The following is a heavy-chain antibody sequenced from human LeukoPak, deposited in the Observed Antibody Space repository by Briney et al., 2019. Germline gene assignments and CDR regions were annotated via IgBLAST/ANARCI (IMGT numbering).Heavy chain of an antibody. J-gene: IGHJ4*02. CDR1: GFTFSRYP. CDR3: ARDRAWNYFDY. V-gene: IGHV3-30-3*01. D-gene: IGHD3-3*01. Sequence: PGRSLRLSCAASGFTFSRYPMHWVRQAPGKGLEWVAVISYDGTYKFYGDSVKGRFTVSRDNSKNTLYLQMDSLRAEDTAVYYCARDRAWNYFDYWGQGTLVTVSS. CDR2: ISYDGTYK.